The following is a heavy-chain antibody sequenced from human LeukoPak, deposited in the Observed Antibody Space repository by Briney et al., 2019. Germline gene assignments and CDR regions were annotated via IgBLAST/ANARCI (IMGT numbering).Heavy chain of an antibody. Sequence: GGSLRLSCAASGFTLSSYAMSWVRQAPGKGLEWVSSISSSSSYIYYADSVKGRFTISRDNAKNSLYLQMNSLRAEDTAVYYCARDRTFEGAFDIWGQGTMVTVSS. CDR1: GFTLSSYA. V-gene: IGHV3-21*01. CDR3: ARDRTFEGAFDI. D-gene: IGHD2-2*01. J-gene: IGHJ3*02. CDR2: ISSSSSYI.